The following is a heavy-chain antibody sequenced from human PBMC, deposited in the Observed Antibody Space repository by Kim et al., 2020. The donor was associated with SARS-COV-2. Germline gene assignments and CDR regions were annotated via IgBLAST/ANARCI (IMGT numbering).Heavy chain of an antibody. Sequence: GGSLRLSCAASGFTFSDYSMNWVRQAPGKGLEWVSSIDTSGTYTYYADLVRGRFTISRDNAKNSLYLQMNSLRAEDTAVYYCARVSWHQPLDYRGQGTLVTVSS. J-gene: IGHJ4*02. CDR1: GFTFSDYS. CDR3: ARVSWHQPLDY. V-gene: IGHV3-21*01. CDR2: IDTSGTYT.